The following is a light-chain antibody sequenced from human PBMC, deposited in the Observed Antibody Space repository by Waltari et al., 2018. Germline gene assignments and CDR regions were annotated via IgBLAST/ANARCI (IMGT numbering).Light chain of an antibody. V-gene: IGKV3-20*01. Sequence: EIVLTQSPGTLSLSPGERATLSCTASQTVRTTYLAWYQQKPGQAPTLLIYDTSSRATGIPDRFSGSGSETDFSLTISSLEPEDFAVYYCQQYDISPLTFGGGTKVETK. J-gene: IGKJ4*01. CDR1: QTVRTTY. CDR3: QQYDISPLT. CDR2: DTS.